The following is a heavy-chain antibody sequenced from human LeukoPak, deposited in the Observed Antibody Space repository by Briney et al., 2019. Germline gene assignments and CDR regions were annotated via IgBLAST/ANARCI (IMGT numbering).Heavy chain of an antibody. V-gene: IGHV3-23*01. J-gene: IGHJ4*02. CDR3: AKDREQFYDFWSGYSPYYFDY. D-gene: IGHD3-3*01. Sequence: GGSLRLSCAASGFTFSSSAMSWVRQAPGKGLEWVSAISGSGGSTYYADSVKGRFTISRDNSKNTLYLQMNSLRAEDTAVYYCAKDREQFYDFWSGYSPYYFDYWGQGTLVTVSS. CDR1: GFTFSSSA. CDR2: ISGSGGST.